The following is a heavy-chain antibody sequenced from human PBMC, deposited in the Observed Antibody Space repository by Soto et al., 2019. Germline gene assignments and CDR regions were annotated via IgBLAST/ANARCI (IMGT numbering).Heavy chain of an antibody. J-gene: IGHJ6*02. D-gene: IGHD3-3*01. CDR1: GYTFTSYG. CDR2: ISPVNAVNT. Sequence: GASVKVSCKASGYTFTSYGISWVRQAPGQGLEWMGWISPVNAVNTNYAQKFQGGVTMATDTSTSTAYMELRSLRSDDTAVYYCASDGRSLEWSSIPFMDVWGQGTTVTVSS. V-gene: IGHV1-18*04. CDR3: ASDGRSLEWSSIPFMDV.